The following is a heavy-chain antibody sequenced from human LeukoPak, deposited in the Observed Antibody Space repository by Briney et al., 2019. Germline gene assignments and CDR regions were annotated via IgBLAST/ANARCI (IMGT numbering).Heavy chain of an antibody. CDR2: INHSGST. Sequence: PSETLSLTCAVYGGSFSGYYWSWIRQPPGKGLEWIGEINHSGSTNYNPSLKSRVTISVDTSKNQFSPKLSSVTAADTAVYYCARGWLWFGEFGFDPWGQGTLVTVSS. V-gene: IGHV4-34*01. CDR3: ARGWLWFGEFGFDP. D-gene: IGHD3-10*01. J-gene: IGHJ5*02. CDR1: GGSFSGYY.